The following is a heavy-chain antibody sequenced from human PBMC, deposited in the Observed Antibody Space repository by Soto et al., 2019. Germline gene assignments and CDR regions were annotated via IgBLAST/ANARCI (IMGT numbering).Heavy chain of an antibody. V-gene: IGHV3-21*01. Sequence: EVQLVESGGGLVKPGGSLRLSCAASGFTFSSYSMNWVRQAPGKGLEWVSSISSSSSYIYYADSVKGRFTISRDNANNSLYLQMNSLRAEDTAVYYCASKGIKYYYDSSWGKVTLVTVSS. CDR2: ISSSSSYI. D-gene: IGHD3-22*01. CDR1: GFTFSSYS. CDR3: ASKGIKYYYDSS. J-gene: IGHJ4*02.